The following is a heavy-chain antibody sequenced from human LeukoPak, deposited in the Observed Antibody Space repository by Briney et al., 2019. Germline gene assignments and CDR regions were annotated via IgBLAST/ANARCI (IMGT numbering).Heavy chain of an antibody. D-gene: IGHD2-2*01. CDR3: ARGVVPAARGVFDY. Sequence: ASVKVSCKASGGTFSSYAISWMRQAPGQGLEWMGGTIPIFGSANYAQKFQGRVTITADKSTSTAYMELSSLRSEDTAVYYCARGVVPAARGVFDYWGQGTLVTVSS. V-gene: IGHV1-69*06. J-gene: IGHJ4*02. CDR1: GGTFSSYA. CDR2: TIPIFGSA.